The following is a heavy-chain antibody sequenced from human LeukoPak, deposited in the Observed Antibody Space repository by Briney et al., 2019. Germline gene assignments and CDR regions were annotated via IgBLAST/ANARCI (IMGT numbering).Heavy chain of an antibody. CDR1: GGSISSSSYY. V-gene: IGHV4-61*05. D-gene: IGHD3-3*01. CDR2: IYYSGNT. J-gene: IGHJ4*02. CDR3: ARGIAYYSPFDY. Sequence: SETLSLTCTVSGGSISSSSYYWGWIRQPPWKGLEWMGYIYYSGNTNYNPSLNSRVTISVDTSKNQFSLKLISVTAADTAVYYCARGIAYYSPFDYWGQGTLVTVSS.